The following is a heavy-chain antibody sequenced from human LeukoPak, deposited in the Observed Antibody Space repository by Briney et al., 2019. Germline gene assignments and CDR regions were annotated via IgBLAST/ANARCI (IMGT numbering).Heavy chain of an antibody. J-gene: IGHJ5*02. D-gene: IGHD3-10*01. CDR1: GGSFSGYY. Sequence: PSETLSLTCAVYGGSFSGYYWSWIRQPPGKGLEWIGEINHSGSTNYNPSLKSRVTISVDTSKNQFSLKLSSVTAADTAVYYCARNQGGPMVRGVSRWFDPWGQGTLVTVSS. V-gene: IGHV4-34*01. CDR3: ARNQGGPMVRGVSRWFDP. CDR2: INHSGST.